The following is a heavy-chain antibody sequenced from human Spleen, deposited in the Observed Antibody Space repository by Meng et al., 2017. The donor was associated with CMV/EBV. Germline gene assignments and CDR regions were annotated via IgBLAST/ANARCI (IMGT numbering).Heavy chain of an antibody. J-gene: IGHJ4*02. D-gene: IGHD4-11*01. CDR1: GFTLSSDA. CDR3: ARGYTDYSKGIDY. CDR2: IAYDGTEE. Sequence: AASGFTLSSDAMHWVRQASGKGVDWVAVIAYDGTEEYYSDSVKGRFTISRDTSKNTLYLQMNSLRPADSAVYYCARGYTDYSKGIDYWGQGTLVTVSS. V-gene: IGHV3-30*04.